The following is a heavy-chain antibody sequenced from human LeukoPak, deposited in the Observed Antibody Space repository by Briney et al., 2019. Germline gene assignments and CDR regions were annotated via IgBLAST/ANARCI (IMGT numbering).Heavy chain of an antibody. CDR2: TRYDGSNK. J-gene: IGHJ4*02. Sequence: PGGSLRLSCAASGFTFSSYGMHWVRQAPGKGLEWVAFTRYDGSNKYYADSVKGRFTISRDNSKNSLYLQMISLRAEDTAVYYCARGTVTTGSNDYWGQGTLVTVSS. V-gene: IGHV3-30*02. CDR1: GFTFSSYG. CDR3: ARGTVTTGSNDY. D-gene: IGHD4-17*01.